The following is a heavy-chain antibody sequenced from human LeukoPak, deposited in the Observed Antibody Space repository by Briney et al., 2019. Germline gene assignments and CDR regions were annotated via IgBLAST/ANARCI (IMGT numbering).Heavy chain of an antibody. D-gene: IGHD3-22*01. CDR3: ARSSGGYGPDIDY. CDR2: MNPNSGNT. V-gene: IGHV1-8*01. CDR1: GYTFTSYD. Sequence: GASVKVSCKASGYTFTSYDINWVRQATGQGLGWMGWMNPNSGNTGYAQKFQGRVTMTRNTSISTAYLELSSLRSEDTAVYYCARSSGGYGPDIDYWGQGTLVTVSS. J-gene: IGHJ4*02.